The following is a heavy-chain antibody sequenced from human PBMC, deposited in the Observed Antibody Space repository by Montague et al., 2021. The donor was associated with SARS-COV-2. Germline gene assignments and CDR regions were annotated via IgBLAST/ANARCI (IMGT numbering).Heavy chain of an antibody. CDR3: ARAWQPLIQEGFGWFDP. CDR1: RDSVSSGSYY. J-gene: IGHJ5*02. CDR2: IHNTGDT. V-gene: IGHV4-61*01. D-gene: IGHD6-13*01. Sequence: SETLSLTCTVSRDSVSSGSYYWSWIRQPPGKGLEWIAYIHNTGDTQYNPSLSGRVTISIDTSKNQFSLKMSSVTAADTAVYYCARAWQPLIQEGFGWFDPWGQGTLVTVSS.